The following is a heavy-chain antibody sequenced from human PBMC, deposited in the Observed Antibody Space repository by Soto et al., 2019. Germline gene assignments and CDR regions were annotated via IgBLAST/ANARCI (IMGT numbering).Heavy chain of an antibody. CDR1: GGTFTSYG. Sequence: ASVKVSCKASGGTFTSYGISWVRQAPGQGLEWMGWISAYNGNTNYAQKLQGRVTMTTDTSTSTAYMELRSLRSDDTAVYYCARARGDYYDSSGCDYWGQGTLVTVSS. J-gene: IGHJ4*02. CDR2: ISAYNGNT. D-gene: IGHD3-22*01. V-gene: IGHV1-18*01. CDR3: ARARGDYYDSSGCDY.